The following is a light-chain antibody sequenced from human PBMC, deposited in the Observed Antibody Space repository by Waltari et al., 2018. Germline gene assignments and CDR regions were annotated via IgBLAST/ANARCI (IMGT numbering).Light chain of an antibody. V-gene: IGKV6D-21*02. Sequence: EIVLTQSPNFQSVTPKEKVTITCRASQTIGNSLHWYQQKPGQSPSLLIKYASQSISGVPSRFSGSGSGTDFALTISGLEADDAAAYYCHQTSSLPRTFGQGTKVEFK. CDR1: QTIGNS. CDR3: HQTSSLPRT. J-gene: IGKJ1*01. CDR2: YAS.